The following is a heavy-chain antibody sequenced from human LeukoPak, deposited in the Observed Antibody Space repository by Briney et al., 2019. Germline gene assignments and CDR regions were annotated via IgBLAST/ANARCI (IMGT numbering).Heavy chain of an antibody. CDR2: IRYDGSNK. CDR3: AGIDFDY. Sequence: GGSLRLSCASSGFTFSSYGMHWVRQAPGKGLEWVAFIRYDGSNKYYADSVKGRFTISRDNSKNTLSLQMNSLRAEDTAVYYCAGIDFDYWGQGTLVTVSS. CDR1: GFTFSSYG. V-gene: IGHV3-30*02. J-gene: IGHJ4*02.